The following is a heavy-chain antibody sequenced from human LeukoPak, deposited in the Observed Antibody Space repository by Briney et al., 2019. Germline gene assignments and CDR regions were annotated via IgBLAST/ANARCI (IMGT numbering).Heavy chain of an antibody. D-gene: IGHD6-13*01. CDR2: ISGSGGST. CDR3: AKKGIAAADSFDY. CDR1: GFTFTNAW. Sequence: GGSLRLSCAASGFTFTNAWMSWVRQAPGKGLEWVSAISGSGGSTYYADSVKGRFTISRDNSKNTLYLQMNSLRAEDTAVYYCAKKGIAAADSFDYWGQGTLVTVSS. V-gene: IGHV3-23*01. J-gene: IGHJ4*02.